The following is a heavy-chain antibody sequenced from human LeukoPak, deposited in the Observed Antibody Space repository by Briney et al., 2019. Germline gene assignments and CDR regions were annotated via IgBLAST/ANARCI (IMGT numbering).Heavy chain of an antibody. D-gene: IGHD6-13*01. Sequence: SVKVSCKASGFTFTSSAVQWVRQARGQRLEWIGWIVVGSGNTNYAQKFQKRVTITRDMSTSTAYMELSSLRSEDTAVYYCAADKYNSSWYREYFQHWGQGTLVTVSS. CDR1: GFTFTSSA. CDR3: AADKYNSSWYREYFQH. V-gene: IGHV1-58*01. J-gene: IGHJ1*01. CDR2: IVVGSGNT.